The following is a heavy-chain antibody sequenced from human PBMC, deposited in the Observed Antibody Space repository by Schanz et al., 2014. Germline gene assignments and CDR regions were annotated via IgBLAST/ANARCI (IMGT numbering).Heavy chain of an antibody. CDR1: GITFSSHS. D-gene: IGHD1-1*01. CDR2: ITYNGGTI. J-gene: IGHJ5*02. CDR3: ARGRVLES. V-gene: IGHV3-48*01. Sequence: EVHLVESGGGLVQPGGSLRLSCAASGITFSSHSFNWVRQAPGKGLEWISYITYNGGTIYYADSVKGRFTISRDNAKNSLYLEMNSLRPEDTAVYYCARGRVLESWGQGTLVTVSS.